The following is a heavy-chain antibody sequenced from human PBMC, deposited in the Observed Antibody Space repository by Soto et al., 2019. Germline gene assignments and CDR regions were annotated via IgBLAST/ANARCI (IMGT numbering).Heavy chain of an antibody. J-gene: IGHJ4*02. CDR1: GFTFSSYS. D-gene: IGHD6-19*01. Sequence: GGSLRLSCAASGFTFSSYSMNWVRQAPGKGLEWVSSISSSSSYIYYADPVKGRFTTSRDNAKNSLYLQMNSLRAEDTAVYYCARGSGWYDYWGQGTLVTVSS. CDR2: ISSSSSYI. V-gene: IGHV3-21*01. CDR3: ARGSGWYDY.